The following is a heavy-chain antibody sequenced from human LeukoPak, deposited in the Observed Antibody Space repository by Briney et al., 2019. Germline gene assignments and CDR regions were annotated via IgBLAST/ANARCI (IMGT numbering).Heavy chain of an antibody. D-gene: IGHD4-17*01. Sequence: GGSLRLSCAASGFTFSSYSMNWVRQAPGKGLEWVSSISSSSSYIYYADSVKGRFTISRDNAKNLLYLQMNSLRAEDTAVYYCARESPTVTSNYDYWGQGTLVTVSS. CDR1: GFTFSSYS. J-gene: IGHJ4*02. CDR3: ARESPTVTSNYDY. V-gene: IGHV3-21*01. CDR2: ISSSSSYI.